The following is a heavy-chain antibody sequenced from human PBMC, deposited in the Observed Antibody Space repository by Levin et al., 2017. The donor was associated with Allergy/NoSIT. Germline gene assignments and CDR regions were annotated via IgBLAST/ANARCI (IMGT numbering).Heavy chain of an antibody. Sequence: GGSLRLSCAASGFIFDGYGMHWVRQAPGKGLEWVAVIWYDGSEKYYADSVKGRFTISRDNSKNTLYLQMDSLRGEDTAMYYCARERAFGSGYLNYGFHVWGQGTTVTVSS. CDR3: ARERAFGSGYLNYGFHV. J-gene: IGHJ6*02. CDR1: GFIFDGYG. CDR2: IWYDGSEK. V-gene: IGHV3-33*01. D-gene: IGHD3-22*01.